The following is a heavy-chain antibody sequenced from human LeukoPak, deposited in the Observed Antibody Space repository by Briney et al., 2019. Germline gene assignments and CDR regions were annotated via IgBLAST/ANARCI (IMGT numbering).Heavy chain of an antibody. J-gene: IGHJ3*01. CDR3: ANADRFCSGSCHVPDAFDF. CDR1: GGSISSYY. V-gene: IGHV4-59*01. Sequence: PSETLSLTCTVSGGSISSYYWSWIRQPPGKGLEWIGYIYYSGSTNYNPSLKSRVTISVDTSKNQFSLKLNSVTAADTAVYYCANADRFCSGSCHVPDAFDFWGQGTMVTVSS. D-gene: IGHD2-15*01. CDR2: IYYSGST.